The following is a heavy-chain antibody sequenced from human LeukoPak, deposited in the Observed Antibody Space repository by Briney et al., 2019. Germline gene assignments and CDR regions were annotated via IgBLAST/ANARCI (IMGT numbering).Heavy chain of an antibody. CDR3: ARDLGFYGDSGFDP. CDR1: GGTFSSYA. D-gene: IGHD4-17*01. Sequence: ASVKVSCKASGGTFSSYAISWVRQAPGQGLEWMGGIIPIFGTANYAQKFQGRVTITADKSTSTAYMELSSLRSEDTAVYYCARDLGFYGDSGFDPWGQGTLVTVSS. V-gene: IGHV1-69*06. CDR2: IIPIFGTA. J-gene: IGHJ5*02.